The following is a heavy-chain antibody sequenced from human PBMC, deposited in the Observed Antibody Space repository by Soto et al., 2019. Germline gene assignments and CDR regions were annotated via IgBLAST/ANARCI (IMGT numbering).Heavy chain of an antibody. CDR1: GYTFTSYA. J-gene: IGHJ5*02. Sequence: ASVKVSCKASGYTFTSYAMHWVRQAPGQRLEWMGWINAGNGETIYAQKFQGRVTMTEDTSTDTAYMELSSLRSEDTAVYYCATDPGIAAAGFGWFDPWGQGTLVTVSS. D-gene: IGHD6-13*01. CDR2: INAGNGET. V-gene: IGHV1-3*01. CDR3: ATDPGIAAAGFGWFDP.